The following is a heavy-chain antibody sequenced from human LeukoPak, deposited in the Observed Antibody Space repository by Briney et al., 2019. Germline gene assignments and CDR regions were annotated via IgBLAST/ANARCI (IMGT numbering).Heavy chain of an antibody. CDR2: IRGKAYGGTT. CDR3: AKGKGGSTTSCPDY. Sequence: PGGSLRLSCTASGFTFEDYDMYWFRQAPGTGLQWVAFIRGKAYGGTTEYAASVKGRFTISRDDSKTIAYLQMNSLKTEDTAVYYCAKGKGGSTTSCPDYWGQGTLVTVSS. D-gene: IGHD2-2*01. V-gene: IGHV3-49*03. CDR1: GFTFEDYD. J-gene: IGHJ4*02.